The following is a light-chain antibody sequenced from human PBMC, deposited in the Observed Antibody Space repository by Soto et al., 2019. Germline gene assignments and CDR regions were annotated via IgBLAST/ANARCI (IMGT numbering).Light chain of an antibody. CDR1: SSDVGGYNY. CDR3: SSYTSSGTLVV. Sequence: QSALTQPASVSGSPGQSITISCTGTSSDVGGYNYVSWYQQHPGKAPKLMIYEVSNRPSGVSNRFSGSKSGNTASLTNSGLQAEDEADYYCSSYTSSGTLVVFGGGTKLTVL. J-gene: IGLJ2*01. V-gene: IGLV2-14*01. CDR2: EVS.